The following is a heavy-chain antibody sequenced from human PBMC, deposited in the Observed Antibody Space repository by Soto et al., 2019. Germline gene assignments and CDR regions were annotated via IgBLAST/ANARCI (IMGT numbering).Heavy chain of an antibody. CDR3: ARVSVVTDAFDI. J-gene: IGHJ3*02. V-gene: IGHV4-59*01. D-gene: IGHD2-15*01. Sequence: SQTLSLTCNVSGGSISSYYWSWIRQPPGKGLEWIGYIYYSGSTNYNPSLKSRVTISVDTSKNQFSLKLSSVTAADTAVYYCARVSVVTDAFDIWGQGTMVTVSS. CDR2: IYYSGST. CDR1: GGSISSYY.